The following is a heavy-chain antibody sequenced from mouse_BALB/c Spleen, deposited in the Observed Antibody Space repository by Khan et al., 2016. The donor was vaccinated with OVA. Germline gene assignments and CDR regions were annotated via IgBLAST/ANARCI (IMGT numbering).Heavy chain of an antibody. CDR1: GYTFTIYW. J-gene: IGHJ2*01. D-gene: IGHD2-14*01. Sequence: QVQLQQSGAELAKPGASVKMFCKASGYTFTIYWIHWIKQSPGQGPEWIGYINPSTGYAEYNQKFKAKATLTADKSSTTAYMQLSRLTSEDSAGYYCGLWVLEEYWGQGATLTVSS. CDR2: INPSTGYA. V-gene: IGHV1-7*01. CDR3: GLWVLEEY.